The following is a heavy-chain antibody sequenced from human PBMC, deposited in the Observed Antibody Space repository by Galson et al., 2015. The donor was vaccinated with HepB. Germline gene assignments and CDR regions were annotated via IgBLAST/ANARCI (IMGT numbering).Heavy chain of an antibody. J-gene: IGHJ4*02. Sequence: SVKVSCKASGYTFTSYAIHWVRQAPGQRLEWMGWINAGNGHTKYPQKLQGRVAISRDTSATTAYMELSSLRSEDTAIYYCARSMGRGWDGYYDSSGLLDSWGQGTLVTVSS. CDR3: ARSMGRGWDGYYDSSGLLDS. CDR1: GYTFTSYA. CDR2: INAGNGHT. V-gene: IGHV1-3*01. D-gene: IGHD3-22*01.